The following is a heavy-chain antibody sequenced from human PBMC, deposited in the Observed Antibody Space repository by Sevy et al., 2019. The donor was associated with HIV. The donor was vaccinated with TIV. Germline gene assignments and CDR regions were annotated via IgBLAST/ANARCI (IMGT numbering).Heavy chain of an antibody. CDR1: GYTFPNYH. V-gene: IGHV1-18*01. CDR2: ITPNNGNT. Sequence: ASVKVSCKASGYTFPNYHITWVRQAPGQGLEWMGWITPNNGNTNYARRLQGRVTMTTDTSTATAYMERRNLRADDTAVYFCARAPSGGQGPGQYFHHWGQGTLVTVSS. D-gene: IGHD1-26*01. J-gene: IGHJ1*01. CDR3: ARAPSGGQGPGQYFHH.